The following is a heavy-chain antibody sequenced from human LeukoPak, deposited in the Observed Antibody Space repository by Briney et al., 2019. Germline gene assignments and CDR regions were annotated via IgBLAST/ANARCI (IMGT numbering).Heavy chain of an antibody. CDR2: IRYDGSKK. Sequence: PGGSLRLSCAASGFTFSSYGMHWVRQAPGKGLEWVAFIRYDGSKKYYADSVKGRFTISRDNSKNTLYLQMNSLRAEDTAVYYCARSVITTGGVFDYWGQGTLVTVSS. D-gene: IGHD1-1*01. CDR3: ARSVITTGGVFDY. CDR1: GFTFSSYG. V-gene: IGHV3-30*02. J-gene: IGHJ4*02.